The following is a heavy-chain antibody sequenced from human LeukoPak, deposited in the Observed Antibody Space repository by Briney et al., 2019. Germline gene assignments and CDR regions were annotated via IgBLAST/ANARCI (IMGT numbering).Heavy chain of an antibody. V-gene: IGHV4-4*07. Sequence: SETLSLTCTVSGGSISSYYWSWIRQPAGKGLEWIGRIYTSGSTNYNPSLKSRVTMSVDTSKNQFSLKLSSVTAADTAVYYCARVAEARYFDWPYYLDYGGQGTLVAVS. D-gene: IGHD3-9*01. J-gene: IGHJ4*02. CDR1: GGSISSYY. CDR2: IYTSGST. CDR3: ARVAEARYFDWPYYLDY.